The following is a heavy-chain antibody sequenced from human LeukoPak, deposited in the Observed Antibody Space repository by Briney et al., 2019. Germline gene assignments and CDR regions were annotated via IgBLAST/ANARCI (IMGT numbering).Heavy chain of an antibody. CDR2: IYYSGST. Sequence: KPSETLSLTCTVSGGTISSYYWSWIRQPPGKGLEWIGYIYYSGSTNYNPSLNSRVTISVDTSKNQFSLKLSSVTAADTAVYYCARSFHSSSWYFDYWGRGTLVTVSS. D-gene: IGHD6-13*01. CDR1: GGTISSYY. CDR3: ARSFHSSSWYFDY. J-gene: IGHJ4*02. V-gene: IGHV4-59*08.